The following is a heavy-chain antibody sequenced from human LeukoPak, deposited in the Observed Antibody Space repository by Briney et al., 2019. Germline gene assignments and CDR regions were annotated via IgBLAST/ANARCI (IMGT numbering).Heavy chain of an antibody. D-gene: IGHD1-26*01. Sequence: GGSLRLSCAASGSTFSSYAMSWVRQAPGKGLEWVSAISGSGGSTYYADSVKGRFTISRDNSKNTLYLQMNSLRAEDTAVYYYAKDRSVGATRDWGQGTLVTVSS. J-gene: IGHJ4*02. CDR3: AKDRSVGATRD. V-gene: IGHV3-23*01. CDR1: GSTFSSYA. CDR2: ISGSGGST.